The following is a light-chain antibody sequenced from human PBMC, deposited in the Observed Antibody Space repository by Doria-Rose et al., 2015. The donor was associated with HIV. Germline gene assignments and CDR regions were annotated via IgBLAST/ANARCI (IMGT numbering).Light chain of an antibody. CDR3: QVWDSSRVV. CDR2: LDN. J-gene: IGLJ3*02. V-gene: IGLV3-21*04. Sequence: VLTQPPSVSVAPGKTARIPCGGNNIGSKRVQWYQHQPGRAPVLVIYLDNDRPSGIPARFSGSNAGNTATLTISRVEAGDEADYYCQVWDSSRVVLGGGTKLTV. CDR1: NIGSKR.